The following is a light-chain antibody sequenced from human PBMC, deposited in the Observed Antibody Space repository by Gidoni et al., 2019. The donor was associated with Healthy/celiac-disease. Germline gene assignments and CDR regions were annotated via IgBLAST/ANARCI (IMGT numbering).Light chain of an antibody. CDR1: QSCSSY. V-gene: IGKV3-11*01. Sequence: EIVSPHSPATLSLSPGERATLSCRASQSCSSYLAWYQQKPGQAPRLLIYDASNRATGIPARFSGSGSGTDFTLTISSLEPEDFAVYYCQQRSNWPLTFGGGTKVEIK. CDR2: DAS. CDR3: QQRSNWPLT. J-gene: IGKJ4*01.